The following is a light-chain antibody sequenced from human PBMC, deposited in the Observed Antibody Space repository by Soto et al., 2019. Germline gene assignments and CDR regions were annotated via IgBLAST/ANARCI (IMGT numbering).Light chain of an antibody. CDR2: EGS. Sequence: QSVLTQPASVSGSPGQSITISCTGTSSDVGSYNLVSWYQQHPGKAPKLMIYEGSKRPSGVSNRFSGSKSGNTASLTISGLQAEDGADYYCGSYAGSSVVFGGGTKLTVL. CDR1: SSDVGSYNL. CDR3: GSYAGSSVV. J-gene: IGLJ2*01. V-gene: IGLV2-23*01.